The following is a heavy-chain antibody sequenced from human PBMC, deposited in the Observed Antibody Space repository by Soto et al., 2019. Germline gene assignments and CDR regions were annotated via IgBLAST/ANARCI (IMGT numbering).Heavy chain of an antibody. CDR3: AKDYGKYSSSWYNYFDY. Sequence: QVQLVESGGGVVQPGRSLRLSGAASGFTFSSYGMHWVREAPGKGLEWVAVISYDGSNKYYADSVKGRFTISRDNSKNTLYLQMNSLRAEDTAVYYCAKDYGKYSSSWYNYFDYWGQGTLVTVSS. V-gene: IGHV3-30*18. D-gene: IGHD6-13*01. J-gene: IGHJ4*02. CDR1: GFTFSSYG. CDR2: ISYDGSNK.